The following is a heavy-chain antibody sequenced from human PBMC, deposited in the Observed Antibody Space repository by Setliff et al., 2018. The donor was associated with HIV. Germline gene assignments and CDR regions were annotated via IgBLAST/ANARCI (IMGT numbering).Heavy chain of an antibody. D-gene: IGHD3-16*01. V-gene: IGHV3-21*01. CDR2: ISGSGGHT. CDR1: GFTFNIYT. Sequence: SLRLSCAASGFTFNIYTMNWVRQAPGKGLEWVSGISGSGGHTYYAESVKGRFTISRDKSKNSLYLQMNSLRAEDTAVYYCARTPRYYDYAWGSYGAPLYYFDYWGQGTLVTVSS. CDR3: ARTPRYYDYAWGSYGAPLYYFDY. J-gene: IGHJ4*02.